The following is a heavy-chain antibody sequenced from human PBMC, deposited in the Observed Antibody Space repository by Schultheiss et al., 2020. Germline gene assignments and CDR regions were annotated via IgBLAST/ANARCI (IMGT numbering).Heavy chain of an antibody. D-gene: IGHD2-15*01. CDR2: INTNTGNP. Sequence: ASVKVSCKASGYTFTSYAMNWVRQAPGQGLEWMGWINTNTGNPTYAQGFTGRFVFSLDTSVSTAYLQISSLKAEDTAVYYCARGHYVVVVAATSYYYYYGMDVWGKGTTVTV. CDR3: ARGHYVVVVAATSYYYYYGMDV. CDR1: GYTFTSYA. J-gene: IGHJ6*04. V-gene: IGHV7-4-1*02.